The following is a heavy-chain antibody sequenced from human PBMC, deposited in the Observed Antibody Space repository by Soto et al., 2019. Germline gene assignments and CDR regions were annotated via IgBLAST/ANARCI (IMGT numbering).Heavy chain of an antibody. Sequence: SEPLSLTCTVSGGSISSGDYYWSWIRQPPGKGLEWIGYIYYSGSTYYNPSLKSRVTISVDTSKNQFSLKLSSVTAADTAVYYCARALAQFDIVVVPAAKRGGMDVWGQGTTVTVSS. CDR1: GGSISSGDYY. CDR3: ARALAQFDIVVVPAAKRGGMDV. V-gene: IGHV4-30-4*01. J-gene: IGHJ6*02. D-gene: IGHD2-2*01. CDR2: IYYSGST.